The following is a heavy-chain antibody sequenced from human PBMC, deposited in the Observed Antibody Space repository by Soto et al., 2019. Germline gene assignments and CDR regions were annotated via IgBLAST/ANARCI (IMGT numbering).Heavy chain of an antibody. CDR2: IYHSGST. V-gene: IGHV4-30-2*01. Sequence: SETLSLTCAVSGGSISSGGYSWSWIRQPPGKGLEWIGYIYHSGSTYYNPSLKSRVTISVDRSKNQFSLKLSSVTAADTAVYYCARGGGYCSSTSCYFWFDPWGQGTLVTVSS. J-gene: IGHJ5*02. D-gene: IGHD2-2*01. CDR1: GGSISSGGYS. CDR3: ARGGGYCSSTSCYFWFDP.